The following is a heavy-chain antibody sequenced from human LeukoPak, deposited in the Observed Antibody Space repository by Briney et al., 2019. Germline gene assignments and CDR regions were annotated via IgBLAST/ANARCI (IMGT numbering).Heavy chain of an antibody. J-gene: IGHJ5*02. CDR1: GYSVSSNSAA. Sequence: SQTLSLTCAISGYSVSSNSAAWKWITQSPSRGLEWLGRTYYRYKWYNDYAVSVKSRITINPDTSKNQFSLQLNSVAPEDTAVYYGARGRVTMVRGVKYNWFDPWGQGTLVTVSS. CDR2: TYYRYKWYN. D-gene: IGHD3-10*01. V-gene: IGHV6-1*01. CDR3: ARGRVTMVRGVKYNWFDP.